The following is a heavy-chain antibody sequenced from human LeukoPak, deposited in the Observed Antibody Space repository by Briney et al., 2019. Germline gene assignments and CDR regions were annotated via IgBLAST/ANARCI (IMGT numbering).Heavy chain of an antibody. J-gene: IGHJ4*02. CDR3: ASIDLRSSGWHVNDY. Sequence: SETLSLTCAVYGGSFSGYYWSWIRQPPGKGLEWIGEINHSGSTNYNPSLKSRVTISVDTSKNQFSLKLSSVTAADTAVYYCASIDLRSSGWHVNDYWGQGTLVTVSS. V-gene: IGHV4-34*01. CDR1: GGSFSGYY. CDR2: INHSGST. D-gene: IGHD6-19*01.